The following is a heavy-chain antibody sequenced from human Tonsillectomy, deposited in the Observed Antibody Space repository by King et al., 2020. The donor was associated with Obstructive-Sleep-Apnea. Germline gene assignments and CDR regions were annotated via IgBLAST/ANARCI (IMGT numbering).Heavy chain of an antibody. J-gene: IGHJ4*02. CDR3: AGDTNYYDSSCYYLTSTDY. Sequence: QLQESGPGLVKPSETLSLTCTVSCGSISSSSYYWGWLRQPPGKGLEWIGSIYYSGSTYYNPSLKSRVTISIDTSKNQFSLHLSSVTAADTAVYYCAGDTNYYDSSCYYLTSTDYWGQGTLVTVSS. CDR1: CGSISSSSYY. CDR2: IYYSGST. D-gene: IGHD3-22*01. V-gene: IGHV4-39*07.